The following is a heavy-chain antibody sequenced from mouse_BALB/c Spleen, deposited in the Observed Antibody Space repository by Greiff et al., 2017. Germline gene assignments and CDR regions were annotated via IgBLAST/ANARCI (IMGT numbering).Heavy chain of an antibody. D-gene: IGHD1-2*01. CDR1: GYSFTGYY. CDR2: INPYNGAT. V-gene: IGHV1-31*01. Sequence: VQLQQSGPELVKPGASVKISCKASGYSFTGYYMHWVKQSHVKSLEWIGRINPYNGATSYNQNFKDKASLTVDKSSSTAYMELHSLTSEDSAVYYCLIHYYGYSYAMDYWGQGTSVTVSS. CDR3: LIHYYGYSYAMDY. J-gene: IGHJ4*01.